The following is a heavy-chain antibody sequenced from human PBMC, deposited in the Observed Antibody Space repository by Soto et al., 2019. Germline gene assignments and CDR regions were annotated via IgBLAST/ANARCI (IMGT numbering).Heavy chain of an antibody. CDR3: TREAGYCSRTSCYRRAFDS. D-gene: IGHD2-2*01. Sequence: EVQLVESGGDLVQPGGSLRLSCAASGFTFSSHWMHWVRRVPGKGLVWVSHINTDGGITGYADSVKGRFTISRDNAKNTLYLQMNGMRVEDTSVYYGTREAGYCSRTSCYRRAFDSWGQGTMVTVSS. CDR1: GFTFSSHW. CDR2: INTDGGIT. J-gene: IGHJ3*02. V-gene: IGHV3-74*01.